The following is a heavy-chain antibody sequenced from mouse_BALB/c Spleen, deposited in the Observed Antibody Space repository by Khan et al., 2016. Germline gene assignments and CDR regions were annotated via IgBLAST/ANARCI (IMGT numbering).Heavy chain of an antibody. CDR1: GYTFTDYT. CDR3: ARRAGFDN. Sequence: VRLQQSGPELVKPGASVKISCKTSGYTFTDYTMHWVKQSHGKSLEWIGGFNPNIGGINYNQRFKDKATLTVDKSSSTAYMELRSLTSEESAVYYCARRAGFDNWGQGTTLTVSS. V-gene: IGHV1-18*01. CDR2: FNPNIGGI. J-gene: IGHJ2*01. D-gene: IGHD3-3*01.